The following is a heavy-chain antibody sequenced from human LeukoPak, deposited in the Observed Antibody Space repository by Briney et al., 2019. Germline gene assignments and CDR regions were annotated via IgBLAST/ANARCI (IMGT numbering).Heavy chain of an antibody. V-gene: IGHV3-48*01. CDR1: GFNYSSYT. CDR3: VRGSLASGVVVYYYYYLDV. D-gene: IGHD3-3*01. CDR2: ISASRDIT. J-gene: IGHJ6*03. Sequence: GRSLRLSCAASGFNYSSYTMNWVRQAPGMGLEWLSYISASRDITYYADSVKGRFTISRDNAKNSLYLQMNSLRAEDTAVYYCVRGSLASGVVVYYYYYLDVWGKGTTVTVSS.